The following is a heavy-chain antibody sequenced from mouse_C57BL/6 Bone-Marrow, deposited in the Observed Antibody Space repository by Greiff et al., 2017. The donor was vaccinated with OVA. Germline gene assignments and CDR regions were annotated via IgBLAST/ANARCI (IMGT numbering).Heavy chain of an antibody. J-gene: IGHJ3*01. CDR3: ARDYYGPWFSY. CDR2: ISSGSSTI. V-gene: IGHV5-17*01. Sequence: EVKLVESGGGLVKPGGSLKLSCAASGFTFSDYGMHWVRQAPEKGLEWVAYISSGSSTIYYADTVKGRFTISRDNSKNTLFLQMTSLRSEDTARYYGARDYYGPWFSYRGKRAMVTVSA. CDR1: GFTFSDYG. D-gene: IGHD1-1*01.